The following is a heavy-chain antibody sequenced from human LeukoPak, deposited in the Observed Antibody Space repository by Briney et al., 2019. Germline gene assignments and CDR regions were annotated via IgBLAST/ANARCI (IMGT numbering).Heavy chain of an antibody. CDR2: IWYDGSNK. V-gene: IGHV3-33*01. Sequence: TGGSLRLSCAASGFTFSSYGMHWVRQAPGKGLEWVAVIWYDGSNKYYADSVKGRFTISRDNSKNTPYLQVNSLRAEDTAVYYCARGNYGDYVSFDYWGQGTLVTVSS. CDR3: ARGNYGDYVSFDY. D-gene: IGHD4-17*01. J-gene: IGHJ4*02. CDR1: GFTFSSYG.